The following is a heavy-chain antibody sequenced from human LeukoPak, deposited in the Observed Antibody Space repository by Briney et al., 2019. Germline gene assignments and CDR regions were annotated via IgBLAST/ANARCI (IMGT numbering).Heavy chain of an antibody. D-gene: IGHD2-2*01. CDR3: ARGGSLICSSTSCLVDY. Sequence: ASVKVPCKASGYTFTSYYMHWVRQAPGQGLEWMGIINPSGGSTSYAQKFQGRVTMTRDMSTSTVYMELSSLRSEDTAVYYCARGGSLICSSTSCLVDYWGQGTLVTVSS. CDR1: GYTFTSYY. CDR2: INPSGGST. J-gene: IGHJ4*02. V-gene: IGHV1-46*01.